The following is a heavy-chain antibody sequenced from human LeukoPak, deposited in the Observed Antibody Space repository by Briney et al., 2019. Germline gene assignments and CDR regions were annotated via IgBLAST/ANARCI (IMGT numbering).Heavy chain of an antibody. V-gene: IGHV4-61*09. CDR2: IYTSGST. Sequence: SETLSLTCTVSGASISSGSNYLSWIRQPAGKGLEWIGHIYTSGSTNYNPSLKSRVTISVDMSKNQFSLKLSSVTAADTAVYYCARVDQSGYDTRGWFDPWGQGTLVTVSS. CDR3: ARVDQSGYDTRGWFDP. J-gene: IGHJ5*02. CDR1: GASISSGSNY. D-gene: IGHD5-12*01.